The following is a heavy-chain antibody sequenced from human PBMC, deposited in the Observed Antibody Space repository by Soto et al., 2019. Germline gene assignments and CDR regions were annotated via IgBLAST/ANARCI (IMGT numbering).Heavy chain of an antibody. V-gene: IGHV5-51*01. D-gene: IGHD2-21*02. J-gene: IGHJ4*02. CDR1: GYSFTTYW. CDR3: ARGSTAYYFDY. CDR2: IYPGDSDT. Sequence: PGESLKISCEGSGYSFTTYWIGWVRQMPGKGLEWMGMIYPGDSDTRYSPSFQGQVTISADKSITTAYLQWSSLKASDTAIYYCARGSTAYYFDYWGQGTQVTVSS.